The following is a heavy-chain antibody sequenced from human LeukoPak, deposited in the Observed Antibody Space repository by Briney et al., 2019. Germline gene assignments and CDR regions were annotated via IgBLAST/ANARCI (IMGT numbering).Heavy chain of an antibody. CDR2: MNPNSGNT. CDR1: GYTFTSYD. V-gene: IGHV1-8*02. D-gene: IGHD3-22*01. J-gene: IGHJ2*01. Sequence: GASVNVSCKASGYTFTSYDINWVRQATGQGLEWMGWMNPNSGNTGYAQKFQGRVTMTRNTSISTAYMELSSLRSEDTAVYYCAAYYYDSSGYRYNWYFDLWGRGTLVTVSS. CDR3: AAYYYDSSGYRYNWYFDL.